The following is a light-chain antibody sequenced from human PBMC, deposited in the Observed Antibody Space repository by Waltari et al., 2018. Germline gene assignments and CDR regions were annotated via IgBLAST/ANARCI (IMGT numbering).Light chain of an antibody. J-gene: IGKJ1*01. V-gene: IGKV1-5*01. CDR1: ENINDW. Sequence: DIQMTQSPSTLSASVGDRVTITCRASENINDWLAWYQQKPGKAPKLLIYEATALESGVPSGFIGNGSGIEFTLTISSLQPDDFATYSCQQYHRSPWTFGPGTRIEIK. CDR3: QQYHRSPWT. CDR2: EAT.